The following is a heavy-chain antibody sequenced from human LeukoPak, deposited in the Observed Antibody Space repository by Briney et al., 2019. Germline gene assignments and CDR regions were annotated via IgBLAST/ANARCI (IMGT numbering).Heavy chain of an antibody. V-gene: IGHV3-53*01. D-gene: IGHD2-8*02. CDR2: IYGDGTT. J-gene: IGHJ4*02. CDR1: GFTVSSAY. Sequence: GGSLRLSCAASGFTVSSAYMSWVRQAPGKGPAWVSVIYGDGTTYYADSVKGRFTISRDYSENTVFLQMHSLRAEDTAMYYCARGGVRHYWGQGTLVTVSS. CDR3: ARGGVRHY.